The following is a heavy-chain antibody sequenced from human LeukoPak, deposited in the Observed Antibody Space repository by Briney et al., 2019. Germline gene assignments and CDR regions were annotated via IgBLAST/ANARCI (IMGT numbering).Heavy chain of an antibody. J-gene: IGHJ5*02. D-gene: IGHD3-3*01. CDR1: GFTFSSHW. CDR2: INSDGSSI. Sequence: GGSLRLSCAASGFTFSSHWMHWVCQAPRKGQVWVSRINSDGSSISYADSVKGRFTISRDNAKNTLYLQMNSLRAEDTAVYYCARDLRFLEWFNWFDPWGQGTLVTVSS. CDR3: ARDLRFLEWFNWFDP. V-gene: IGHV3-74*01.